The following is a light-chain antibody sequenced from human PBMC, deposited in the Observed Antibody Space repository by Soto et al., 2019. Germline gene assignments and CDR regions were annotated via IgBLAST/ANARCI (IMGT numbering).Light chain of an antibody. CDR1: SSDVACYNY. J-gene: IGLJ1*01. CDR3: NSYSGSYTLYV. CDR2: DVT. V-gene: IGLV2-11*01. Sequence: QSVLTQPRSVAGSPGQSVAISCAGTSSDVACYNYVSWYQQHPGKAPKLMIYDVTKRPSGVTDRFSGSKSGNTSSLTISGLQAEDEADYYCNSYSGSYTLYVFGTGTKLTVL.